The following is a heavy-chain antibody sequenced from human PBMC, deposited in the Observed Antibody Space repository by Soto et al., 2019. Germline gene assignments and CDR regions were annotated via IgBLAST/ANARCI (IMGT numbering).Heavy chain of an antibody. J-gene: IGHJ4*02. CDR3: ATGVGSYYFDY. V-gene: IGHV3-30-3*01. CDR2: ITYDGNNK. D-gene: IGHD1-26*01. Sequence: QVQLVESGGGVVQPGRSLRLSCAASGFTFSRYPMYWVRQAPGKGLEWVAVITYDGNNKYYADSVKGRFTISRDNAKNSLSLQMNNLRPEDTAVYSCATGVGSYYFDYWGQGTLVTVSS. CDR1: GFTFSRYP.